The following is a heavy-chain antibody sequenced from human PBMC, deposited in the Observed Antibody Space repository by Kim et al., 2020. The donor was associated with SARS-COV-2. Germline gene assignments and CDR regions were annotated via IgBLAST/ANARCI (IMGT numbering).Heavy chain of an antibody. CDR2: IYYSGGST. J-gene: IGHJ6*02. CDR3: ARAGQPNYGMDL. CDR1: GGSISGYY. V-gene: IGHV4-59*13. Sequence: SETLSLTCTFSGGSISGYYCSWIRQPPGKGLEWIGYIYYSGGSTNYNPSLKSRVTISVDTSKSQFSLKLNSVTAADTAVYYCARAGQPNYGMDLWGQGTTVTVSS. D-gene: IGHD5-18*01.